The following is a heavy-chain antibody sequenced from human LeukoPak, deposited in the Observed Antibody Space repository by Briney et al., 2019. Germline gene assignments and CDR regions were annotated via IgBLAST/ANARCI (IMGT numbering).Heavy chain of an antibody. Sequence: QPRGSLRLSCAASGFTFSNYWMSWVRQAPGKGLEWVATIRQDGSKEYYVDSVKGRFTISRDNAKNSLYLQMHSLRAEDTAVYYCARYLRIFDYWGQGTLVTVSS. CDR2: IRQDGSKE. CDR3: ARYLRIFDY. D-gene: IGHD3-9*01. CDR1: GFTFSNYW. V-gene: IGHV3-7*01. J-gene: IGHJ4*02.